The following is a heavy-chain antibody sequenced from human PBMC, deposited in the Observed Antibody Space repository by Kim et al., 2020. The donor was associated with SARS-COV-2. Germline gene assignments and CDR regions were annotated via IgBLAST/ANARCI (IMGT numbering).Heavy chain of an antibody. CDR2: ISTYNGNT. Sequence: ASVKVSCKASGYTFTTYGISWVRQAPGQGLEWMGWISTYNGNTKFAQKFQGRVTMTTDTSTSTAYMDLRSLRSDDTAVYYCARRSGDSPRSFDDWGQGTLVAVAT. CDR3: ARRSGDSPRSFDD. CDR1: GYTFTTYG. V-gene: IGHV1-18*01. D-gene: IGHD3-22*01. J-gene: IGHJ4*02.